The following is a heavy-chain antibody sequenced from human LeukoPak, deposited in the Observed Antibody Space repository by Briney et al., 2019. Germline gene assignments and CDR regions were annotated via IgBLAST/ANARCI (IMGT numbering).Heavy chain of an antibody. Sequence: TGGSLRLSCAASGFTFDDYAMHWVRQAPGKGLEWVSGISWNSGSIGYADSVKGRFTISRDNAKNSLYLQMNSLRAEDTALYYCAKDTFGYSYGYSAGFAFDIWGQGTMVTVSS. D-gene: IGHD5-18*01. CDR1: GFTFDDYA. V-gene: IGHV3-9*01. CDR3: AKDTFGYSYGYSAGFAFDI. J-gene: IGHJ3*02. CDR2: ISWNSGSI.